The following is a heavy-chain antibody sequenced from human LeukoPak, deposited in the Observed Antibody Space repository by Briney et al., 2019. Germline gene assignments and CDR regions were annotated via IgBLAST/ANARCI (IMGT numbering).Heavy chain of an antibody. D-gene: IGHD3-10*01. CDR3: ARSQYGSGSYPPPYFDY. V-gene: IGHV4-59*08. CDR1: GVSISSYY. CDR2: IYYIGST. Sequence: SETLSLTCTVSGVSISSYYWSWIRQPPGKGLEWIGYIYYIGSTNYNPSLKSRVTISVDTSKNQLSLKLSSVTAADTAVYYCARSQYGSGSYPPPYFDYWGQGTLVTVSS. J-gene: IGHJ4*02.